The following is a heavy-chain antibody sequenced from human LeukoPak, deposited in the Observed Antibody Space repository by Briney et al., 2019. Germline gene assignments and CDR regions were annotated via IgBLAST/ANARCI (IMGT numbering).Heavy chain of an antibody. J-gene: IGHJ3*02. CDR1: GGTFSSYA. CDR2: VNPNSGGT. Sequence: GSSVKVSCKASGGTFSSYAISWVRQAPGQGLEWMGWVNPNSGGTNYAQKFQGRVTMTRDTSISTAYMELSRLRSDDTAVYYCARDEEFYGSGRGAFDIWGQGTMVTVSS. CDR3: ARDEEFYGSGRGAFDI. D-gene: IGHD3-10*01. V-gene: IGHV1-2*02.